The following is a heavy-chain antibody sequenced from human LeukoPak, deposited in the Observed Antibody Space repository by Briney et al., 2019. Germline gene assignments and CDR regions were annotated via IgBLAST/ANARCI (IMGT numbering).Heavy chain of an antibody. J-gene: IGHJ4*02. Sequence: PSETLSLTCTVSGGSISSSSYYWGWIRQPPGKGLEWIGSIYYSGSTYYNPSLKSRVTISVDTSKNQFSLKLSSVTAADTAVYYCASEHSSGWPYFDYWGQGTLVTVSS. CDR3: ASEHSSGWPYFDY. V-gene: IGHV4-39*07. CDR1: GGSISSSSYY. D-gene: IGHD6-19*01. CDR2: IYYSGST.